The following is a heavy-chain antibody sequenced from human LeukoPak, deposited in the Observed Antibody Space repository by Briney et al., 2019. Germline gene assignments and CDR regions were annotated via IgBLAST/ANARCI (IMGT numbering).Heavy chain of an antibody. V-gene: IGHV1-46*01. D-gene: IGHD3/OR15-3a*01. Sequence: ASVKVSCKASGYTFTSYYIHWVRQAPGQGLEWMGIINPSGGSTTYAQKFQGRVTMTTDTSTSTVYMELSSLRSEDTAVYYCARTLSDSGLSYWGQGTLVTVSS. J-gene: IGHJ4*02. CDR2: INPSGGST. CDR3: ARTLSDSGLSY. CDR1: GYTFTSYY.